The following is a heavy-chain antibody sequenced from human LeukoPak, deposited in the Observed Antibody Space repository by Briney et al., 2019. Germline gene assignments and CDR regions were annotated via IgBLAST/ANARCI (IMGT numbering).Heavy chain of an antibody. CDR3: ARHYYSSSSYWFDP. J-gene: IGHJ5*02. V-gene: IGHV4-59*08. D-gene: IGHD6-6*01. Sequence: PSETLSLTCTVSGGSISGYYWSWIRQPPGKGLEWIGYIYYSGSTNYNPSLKSRVTISVDTSKNQFSLKLGSVTAADTAVYYCARHYYSSSSYWFDPWGQGTQVTVSS. CDR2: IYYSGST. CDR1: GGSISGYY.